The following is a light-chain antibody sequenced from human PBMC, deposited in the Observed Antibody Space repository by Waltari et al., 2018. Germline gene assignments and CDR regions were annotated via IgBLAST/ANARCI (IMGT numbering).Light chain of an antibody. CDR3: HQYASSPWT. V-gene: IGKV4-1*01. J-gene: IGKJ1*01. CDR2: WAS. CDR1: QSVLYSGNNKNY. Sequence: DIVMTQSPDSLAVSLGESATINCNSSQSVLYSGNNKNYLAWYQHKPGQPPKLLIYWASARESGVPDRFSGSGSGTDFTLTITSLQSEDVAVYYCHQYASSPWTFGQGTKVEI.